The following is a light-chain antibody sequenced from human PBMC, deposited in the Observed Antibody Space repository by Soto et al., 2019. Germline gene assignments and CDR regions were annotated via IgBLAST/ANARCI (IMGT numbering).Light chain of an antibody. Sequence: EIVLTQSPGTLSLSPGERATLSCRASQSVSSSYLAWYQRKPGQAPRLLIYGASSRATGIPDRFSGSGSGTDFTLTISRLEPEDFAAYYCQQYGSPITFGQGTKVDIK. CDR3: QQYGSPIT. CDR2: GAS. CDR1: QSVSSSY. V-gene: IGKV3-20*01. J-gene: IGKJ1*01.